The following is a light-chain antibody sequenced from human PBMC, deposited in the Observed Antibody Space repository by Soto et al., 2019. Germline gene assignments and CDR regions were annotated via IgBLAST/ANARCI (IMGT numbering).Light chain of an antibody. J-gene: IGKJ4*02. CDR1: QDIRIY. Sequence: DIQMTQSTHSLSASLGDRVTITCQASQDIRIYLNWYRQRPGKAPEVLIYDASRSRRDVPSRFSGSGSGRDCTLTITGLQPEEFATYYCQQYDTLLPFGGGP. CDR3: QQYDTLLP. V-gene: IGKV1-33*01. CDR2: DAS.